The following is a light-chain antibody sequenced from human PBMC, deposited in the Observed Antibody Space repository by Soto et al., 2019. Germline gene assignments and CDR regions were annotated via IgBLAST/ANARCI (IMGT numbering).Light chain of an antibody. CDR1: SSNIGANYD. Sequence: QSVLTQPPSVSGAPGQTVTISCTGSSSNIGANYDVNWYQQLQGTAPTVLIYVNTNRPSGVPDRFSASKSGTSASLAITGLQADDEAVYYCYSYAGRNIWVFGGGTKLTVL. CDR2: VNT. CDR3: YSYAGRNIWV. V-gene: IGLV1-40*01. J-gene: IGLJ3*02.